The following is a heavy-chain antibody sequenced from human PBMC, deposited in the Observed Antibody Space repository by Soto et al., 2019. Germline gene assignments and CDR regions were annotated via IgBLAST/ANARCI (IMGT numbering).Heavy chain of an antibody. CDR2: ISWNSGSI. D-gene: IGHD6-19*01. CDR3: AKALSSGSTDFDY. Sequence: EVQLVESGGGLVQPGRSLRLSCAASGFTFDDYAMHWVRKAPGKGLEWVSGISWNSGSIGYADSEKGRFTISRDNAKNSLYLQMNSLRAEDTALYYCAKALSSGSTDFDYWGQGTLVTVSS. V-gene: IGHV3-9*01. J-gene: IGHJ4*02. CDR1: GFTFDDYA.